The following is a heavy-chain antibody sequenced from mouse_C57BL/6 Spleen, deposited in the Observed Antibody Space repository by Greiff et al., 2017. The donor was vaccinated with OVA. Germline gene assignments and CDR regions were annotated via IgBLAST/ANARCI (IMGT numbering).Heavy chain of an antibody. CDR2: IYPGSGST. V-gene: IGHV1-55*01. J-gene: IGHJ3*01. CDR3: ARRGITTETWFAY. CDR1: GYTFTSYW. Sequence: VKLMESGAELVKPGASVKMSCKASGYTFTSYWITWVKQRPGQGLEWIGDIYPGSGSTNYNEKFKSKATLTVDTSSSTAYMQLSSLTSEDSAVYYCARRGITTETWFAYWGQGTLVTVSA. D-gene: IGHD1-1*01.